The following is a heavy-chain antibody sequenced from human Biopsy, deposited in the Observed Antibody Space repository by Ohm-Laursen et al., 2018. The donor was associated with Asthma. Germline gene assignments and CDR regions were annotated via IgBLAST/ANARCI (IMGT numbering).Heavy chain of an antibody. J-gene: IGHJ4*02. V-gene: IGHV4/OR15-8*01. CDR1: GGSISVSNW. D-gene: IGHD3-22*01. Sequence: PSQTLSLICDVSGGSISVSNWWSWARQPPGRWLEWIGQIYHLGNANYNPPLKSRVTMSVDKSKNQFSLKLTSVTAADTAVYFCARRWRSYDSSNYYLDQWGQGTLVTVSS. CDR3: ARRWRSYDSSNYYLDQ. CDR2: IYHLGNA.